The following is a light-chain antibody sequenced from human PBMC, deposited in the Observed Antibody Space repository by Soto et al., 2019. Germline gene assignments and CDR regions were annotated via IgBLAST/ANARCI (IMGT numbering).Light chain of an antibody. CDR1: QSISNR. V-gene: IGKV1-5*01. CDR2: DAS. J-gene: IGKJ1*01. Sequence: DIHMTHSPATLSASVEDRVTITCLASQSISNRLAWYQQKPGKAPKVVIYDASSLESGVPSRFSGSGSGTKFTLTIASLQPDDFATYYCQQYETFSGTFGPGTKVDIK. CDR3: QQYETFSGT.